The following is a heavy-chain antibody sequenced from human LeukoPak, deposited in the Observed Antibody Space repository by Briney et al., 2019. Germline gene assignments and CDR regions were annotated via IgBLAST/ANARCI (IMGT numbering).Heavy chain of an antibody. Sequence: GGSLRLSCAASGFTFSTYWMSWVRQAPGKGLEWVANIKQDGSDKFYVDSVKGRFTISRDNAENSMYLQMNSLRAEDTAVYYCARVLPVASRDYWGQGTLVTASS. V-gene: IGHV3-7*01. CDR2: IKQDGSDK. CDR3: ARVLPVASRDY. D-gene: IGHD2-2*01. CDR1: GFTFSTYW. J-gene: IGHJ4*02.